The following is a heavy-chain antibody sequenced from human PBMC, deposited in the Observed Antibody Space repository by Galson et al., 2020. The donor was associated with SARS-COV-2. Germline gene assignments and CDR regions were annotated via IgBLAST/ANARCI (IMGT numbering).Heavy chain of an antibody. CDR1: GYSFSTFW. J-gene: IGHJ4*02. CDR3: ARVQYQLVSPYYADY. V-gene: IGHV5-51*01. Sequence: GESLKISCKVSGYSFSTFWIAWVRQMTGKGLEWMGIIYPGDSDTRYSTSFQGQVTISADKSLSTADLQWSSLKASDTAMYYCARVQYQLVSPYYADYRGQVTRVTVSS. D-gene: IGHD2-2*01. CDR2: IYPGDSDT.